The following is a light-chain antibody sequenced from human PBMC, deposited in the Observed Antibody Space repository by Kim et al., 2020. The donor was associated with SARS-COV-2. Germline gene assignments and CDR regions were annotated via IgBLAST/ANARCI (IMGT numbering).Light chain of an antibody. Sequence: PGDSATLSCRASHNIDISLAWYQQTPGQAPRLLIYDAAVRAAGIPDKFSGSGSGTDFTLTIGSLAPEDFAIYYCQQRGNWPPALTFGGGTKVDIK. CDR2: DAA. CDR3: QQRGNWPPALT. J-gene: IGKJ4*01. CDR1: HNIDIS. V-gene: IGKV3-11*01.